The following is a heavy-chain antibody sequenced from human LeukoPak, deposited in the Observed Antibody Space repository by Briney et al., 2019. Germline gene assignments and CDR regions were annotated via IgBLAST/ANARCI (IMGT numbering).Heavy chain of an antibody. Sequence: PSETLSLTCTVSGGSISSYYWSWIRQPAGKGLEWIGRIYTSGSTNYNPSLKSRVTISVDTSENQFTLNLSSVTAADTAVYYCARGRYGWLPFDYWGQGTLVTVSS. CDR3: ARGRYGWLPFDY. J-gene: IGHJ4*02. V-gene: IGHV4-4*07. D-gene: IGHD3-16*01. CDR1: GGSISSYY. CDR2: IYTSGST.